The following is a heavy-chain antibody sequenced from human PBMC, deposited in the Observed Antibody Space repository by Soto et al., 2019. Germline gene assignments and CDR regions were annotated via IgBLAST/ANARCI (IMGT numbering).Heavy chain of an antibody. Sequence: QVQLVQSWAEVKKPRASVKVSCKASGYTFTGYYMYWARQAPGQGLEWMGWINPNSGGTNYAQKFEGWVTMTRDTAISTGDMELSRLRSDDTAMYYCARVGDLYCSGGSCYSWFDPWGQGTLVTVSS. CDR2: INPNSGGT. D-gene: IGHD2-15*01. V-gene: IGHV1-2*04. CDR3: ARVGDLYCSGGSCYSWFDP. J-gene: IGHJ5*02. CDR1: GYTFTGYY.